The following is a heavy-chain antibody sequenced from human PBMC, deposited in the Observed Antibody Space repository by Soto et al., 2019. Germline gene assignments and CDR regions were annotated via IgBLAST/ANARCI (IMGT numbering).Heavy chain of an antibody. Sequence: SETLSLTCTVSGGSISSYYWSWIRQPPGKGLEWIGYIYYSGSTNYNPSLKSRVTISVDTSKNQFSLKLSSVTAADTAVYYCARVGSGWSDDAFDIWGQGTMVTVSS. J-gene: IGHJ3*02. CDR1: GGSISSYY. CDR2: IYYSGST. V-gene: IGHV4-59*08. CDR3: ARVGSGWSDDAFDI. D-gene: IGHD6-19*01.